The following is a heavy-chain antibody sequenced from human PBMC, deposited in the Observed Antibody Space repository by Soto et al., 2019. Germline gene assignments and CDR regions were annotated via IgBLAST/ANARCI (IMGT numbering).Heavy chain of an antibody. CDR3: ARPRGDHCSGGSCYPIDY. CDR2: ISGSGANT. J-gene: IGHJ4*02. V-gene: IGHV3-23*01. D-gene: IGHD2-15*01. CDR1: GFTFSSYA. Sequence: EVQLSESGGGLVQPGGSLRLSCVASGFTFSSYAMSWVRQAPGKGLQWVSAISGSGANTYYADSVKGRFTISRDNSKNTLYLQMNRLRAEDTAVYYCARPRGDHCSGGSCYPIDYWGQGILVTVSS.